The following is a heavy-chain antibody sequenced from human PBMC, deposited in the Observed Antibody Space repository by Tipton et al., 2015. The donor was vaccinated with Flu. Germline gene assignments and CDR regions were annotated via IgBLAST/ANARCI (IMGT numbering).Heavy chain of an antibody. CDR2: IHYSGTT. V-gene: IGHV4-39*01. J-gene: IGHJ4*02. D-gene: IGHD3-10*02. Sequence: TLSLTCTVSSGSISNYHWGWIRQPPGKGLEWIGGIHYSGTTYYNPSLKSRVTISVDTSKSQFSLKLRSVTAADTAVYYCARLSYYDVDLRNFYFDYWGQGALVTVSS. CDR1: SGSISNYH. CDR3: ARLSYYDVDLRNFYFDY.